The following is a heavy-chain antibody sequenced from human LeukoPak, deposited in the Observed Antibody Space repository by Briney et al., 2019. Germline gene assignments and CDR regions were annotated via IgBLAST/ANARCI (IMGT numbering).Heavy chain of an antibody. J-gene: IGHJ4*02. V-gene: IGHV5-10-1*01. Sequence: GESLKISCKGSGYSFTSYWISWVRQMPGKGLEWMGRIDPSDSYTYYIPSFQGHVTISADKSISTAYLQWSSLKASDTAMYYCARHRPGAYFDSWGQGTLVTVSS. CDR3: ARHRPGAYFDS. CDR2: IDPSDSYT. CDR1: GYSFTSYW.